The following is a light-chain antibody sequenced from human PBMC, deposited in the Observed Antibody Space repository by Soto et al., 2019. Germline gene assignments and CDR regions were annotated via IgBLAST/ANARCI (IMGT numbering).Light chain of an antibody. CDR1: QSVSSN. J-gene: IGKJ1*01. CDR3: QQYNNWPRT. CDR2: GAT. Sequence: ERMLTQSPATLSVTPGERATLSCRASQSVSSNLAWYQQKPGQAPSLLIHGATTRATGIPARFSGSGSGTEFTLTISSLQSEDFAVYYCQQYNNWPRTFGQGTKVDI. V-gene: IGKV3-15*01.